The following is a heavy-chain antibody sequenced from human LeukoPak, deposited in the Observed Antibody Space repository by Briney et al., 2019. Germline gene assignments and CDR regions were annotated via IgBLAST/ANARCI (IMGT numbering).Heavy chain of an antibody. CDR3: ARDSSSWYFDY. CDR2: INPSGGST. J-gene: IGHJ4*02. CDR1: GYTFTSYY. Sequence: ASVKVSCKASGYTFTSYYMHWVRQAPGQGLEWMGIINPSGGSTSYAQKFQGRVTMTRDTSTSTVYMELSSLRSEDTAVYCCARDSSSWYFDYWGQGTLVTVSS. D-gene: IGHD6-13*01. V-gene: IGHV1-46*01.